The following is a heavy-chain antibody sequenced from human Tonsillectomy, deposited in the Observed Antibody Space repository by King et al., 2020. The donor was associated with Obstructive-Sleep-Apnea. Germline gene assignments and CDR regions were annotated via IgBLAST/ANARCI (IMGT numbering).Heavy chain of an antibody. CDR1: GYTFTGYY. D-gene: IGHD3-16*01. Sequence: QLVQSGAEVKKPGASVKVSCKASGYTFTGYYMHWVRQAPGQGLEWMGWINPSSGSTNYAQKFQGRVTMTRDTSVSTAYMELSRLRSDDTAVYYCARDMTRYWGFWGASPYNWGQGTLVTVSS. V-gene: IGHV1-2*02. CDR3: ARDMTRYWGFWGASPYN. J-gene: IGHJ4*02. CDR2: INPSSGST.